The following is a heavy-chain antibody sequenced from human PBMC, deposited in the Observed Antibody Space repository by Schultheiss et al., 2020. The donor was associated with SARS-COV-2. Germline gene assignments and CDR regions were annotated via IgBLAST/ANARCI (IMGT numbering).Heavy chain of an antibody. D-gene: IGHD6-13*01. CDR3: ARDLGYSSSRVYYYYGMDV. CDR2: IWYDGSNK. V-gene: IGHV3-33*01. CDR1: GFTFSSYG. J-gene: IGHJ6*02. Sequence: GSLRLSCAASGFTFSSYGMHWVRQAPGKGLEWVAVIWYDGSNKYYADSVKGRFTISRDNSKNTLYLQMNSLRAEDTAVYYCARDLGYSSSRVYYYYGMDVWGQGTTVTVSS.